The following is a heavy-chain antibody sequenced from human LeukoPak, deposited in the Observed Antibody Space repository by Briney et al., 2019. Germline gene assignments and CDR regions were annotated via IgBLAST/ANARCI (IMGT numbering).Heavy chain of an antibody. V-gene: IGHV1-8*01. Sequence: ASVKVSCKASGYTFTSYDINWVRQATGQGLEWMGWMNPNSGNTGYAQKFQGRVTMTRNTSISTAYMELSSLRSEDTAVYYCARVLTKFSTGLFVLYYWGQGTLVTVSS. CDR1: GYTFTSYD. D-gene: IGHD2/OR15-2a*01. J-gene: IGHJ4*02. CDR3: ARVLTKFSTGLFVLYY. CDR2: MNPNSGNT.